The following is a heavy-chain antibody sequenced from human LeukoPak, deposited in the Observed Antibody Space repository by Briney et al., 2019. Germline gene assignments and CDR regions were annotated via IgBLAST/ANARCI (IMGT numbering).Heavy chain of an antibody. CDR1: GYTLTELS. V-gene: IGHV1-24*01. D-gene: IGHD6-19*01. CDR3: ATVSGWSYYFDY. Sequence: APVKVSCKVSGYTLTELSMHWVRQAPGKGLEWMGGFDPEDGETIYAQKFQGRVTMTEDTSTDTAYMELSSLRSEDTAVYYCATVSGWSYYFDYWGQGTLVTVSS. J-gene: IGHJ4*02. CDR2: FDPEDGET.